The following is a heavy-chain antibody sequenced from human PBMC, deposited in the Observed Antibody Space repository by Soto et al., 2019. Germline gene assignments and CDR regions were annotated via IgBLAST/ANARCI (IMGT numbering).Heavy chain of an antibody. J-gene: IGHJ4*02. CDR3: ARDTSGSFHYFDY. CDR2: IWYDGSNK. Sequence: QVQLVESGGGVVQPGRSLRLSCAASGFTFSSYGMHWVRQAPGKGLEWVAVIWYDGSNKYYADSVKGRFTISRDNSKNTLYLQMNSLRYEDTAVYYCARDTSGSFHYFDYGGQGTLVTVYS. D-gene: IGHD1-26*01. CDR1: GFTFSSYG. V-gene: IGHV3-33*01.